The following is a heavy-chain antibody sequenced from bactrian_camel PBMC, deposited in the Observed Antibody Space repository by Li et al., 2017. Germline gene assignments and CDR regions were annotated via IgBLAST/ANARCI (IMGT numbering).Heavy chain of an antibody. V-gene: IGHV3S31*01. Sequence: VQLVESGGGLVQPGGSLRVSCETSGFTFSGYAMSWVRQTPGQGLEWLSSTNSGGDSTYYAASVKDRFTISRDNAKNTLYLQMNSLKPEDTAVYYCAADYAYRDYVRATSRPFGYWGQGTQVTVS. CDR2: TNSGGDST. J-gene: IGHJ6*01. D-gene: IGHD4*01. CDR3: AADYAYRDYVRATSRPFGY. CDR1: GFTFSGYA.